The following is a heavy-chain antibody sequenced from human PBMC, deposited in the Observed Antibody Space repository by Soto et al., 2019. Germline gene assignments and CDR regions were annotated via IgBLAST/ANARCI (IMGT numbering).Heavy chain of an antibody. CDR1: GGTFSSYA. Sequence: SVKVSCKASGGTFSSYAISWVRQAPGQGLEWMGGIIPIFGTANYAQKFQGRVTITADKSTSTAYMELSSLRSEDTAVYYCARDYYYDSNSIWFDPWGQGTLVTVYS. V-gene: IGHV1-69*06. J-gene: IGHJ5*02. D-gene: IGHD3-22*01. CDR2: IIPIFGTA. CDR3: ARDYYYDSNSIWFDP.